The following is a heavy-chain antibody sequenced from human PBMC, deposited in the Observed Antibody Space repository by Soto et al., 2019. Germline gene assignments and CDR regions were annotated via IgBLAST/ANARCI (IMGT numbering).Heavy chain of an antibody. CDR2: INHSGST. V-gene: IGHV4-34*01. J-gene: IGHJ5*02. Sequence: PSETLSLTCAVYGGSFSGYYWSWIRQPPGKGLEWIGEINHSGSTNYNPSLKSRVTISVDTSKNQFSLKLSSVTAADTAVYYCARVPLYSSGWYPWGQGTLVTVSS. CDR1: GGSFSGYY. CDR3: ARVPLYSSGWYP. D-gene: IGHD6-19*01.